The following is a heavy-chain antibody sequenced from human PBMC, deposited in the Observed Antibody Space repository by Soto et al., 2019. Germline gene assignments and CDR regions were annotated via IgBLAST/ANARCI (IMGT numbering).Heavy chain of an antibody. CDR3: ARDEGYSSGWTLAFDI. D-gene: IGHD6-19*01. J-gene: IGHJ3*02. CDR1: GLNFRGYS. V-gene: IGHV3-48*02. Sequence: PXECLRLFCVGCGLNFRGYSVNWVCQAPGKGLEWISYISSSISSIDYADSVKGRFAISRDNAKDSLYLQMNSLRDEDTAVYYCARDEGYSSGWTLAFDIWGQGTMVTVSS. CDR2: ISSSISSI.